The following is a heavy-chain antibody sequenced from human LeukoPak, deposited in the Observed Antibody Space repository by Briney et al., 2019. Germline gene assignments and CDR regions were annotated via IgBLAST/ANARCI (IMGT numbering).Heavy chain of an antibody. Sequence: SETLSLTCTVSGGSISSSSYYWGWIRQPPGKGLEWIGSMYYSGSTYYNPSLKSRVTMSLDTSKNQFSLKLSSVTAADTAVYYCARTSVDTAMVYMGDYWGQGTLVTVSS. CDR3: ARTSVDTAMVYMGDY. J-gene: IGHJ4*02. CDR2: MYYSGST. CDR1: GGSISSSSYY. D-gene: IGHD5-18*01. V-gene: IGHV4-39*07.